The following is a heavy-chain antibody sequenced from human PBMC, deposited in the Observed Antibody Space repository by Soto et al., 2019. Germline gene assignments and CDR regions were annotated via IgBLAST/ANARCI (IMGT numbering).Heavy chain of an antibody. D-gene: IGHD2-15*01. CDR1: GGSISSSSYY. V-gene: IGHV4-39*01. J-gene: IGHJ4*02. CDR3: ARQIVVVVAADFDY. CDR2: IYYSGST. Sequence: SETLSLTCTVSGGSISSSSYYWGWIRQPPGKGLEWIGSIYYSGSTYYNPSLKSRVTISVDTSKNQFSLKLSSVTAADTAVYYCARQIVVVVAADFDYWGQGTLVTVSS.